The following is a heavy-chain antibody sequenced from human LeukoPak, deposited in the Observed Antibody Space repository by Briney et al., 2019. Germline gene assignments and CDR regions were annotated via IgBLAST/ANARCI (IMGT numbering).Heavy chain of an antibody. V-gene: IGHV5-51*01. CDR2: FYPGDSDA. CDR1: GYSFTSHW. CDR3: ARRLDSSGYYYFDY. J-gene: IGHJ4*02. D-gene: IGHD6-19*01. Sequence: GESLKISCKGSGYSFTSHWISWVRQKPGKGLEWMGIFYPGDSDARYSPSFQGQVTISADKSISTAYLQWSSLKASDTAMYYCARRLDSSGYYYFDYWGQGTLVTVSS.